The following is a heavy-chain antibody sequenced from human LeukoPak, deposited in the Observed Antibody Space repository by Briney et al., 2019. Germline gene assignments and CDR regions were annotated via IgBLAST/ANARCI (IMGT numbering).Heavy chain of an antibody. V-gene: IGHV3-30*18. J-gene: IGHJ4*01. CDR3: AKDGREAAPDY. Sequence: GGSLRLSCAASGFTFSSYAMHWVRQAPGKGLEWVAVISYDGSNKYYADSVKGRFTISRDNSKNTLYLQMNSLRAEDTAVYYCAKDGREAAPDYWGHGDLFTVSS. CDR1: GFTFSSYA. D-gene: IGHD2-15*01. CDR2: ISYDGSNK.